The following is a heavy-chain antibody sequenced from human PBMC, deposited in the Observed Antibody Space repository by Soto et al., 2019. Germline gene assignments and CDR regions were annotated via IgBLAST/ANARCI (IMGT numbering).Heavy chain of an antibody. Sequence: QVQLQQSGPGLVKPSQTLSLTCAISGDSVSSNSAAWNWIRQSPSRGLEWLGRTYYRSKWYNDYTVLVKIAITINPATSRNQFPLQLHSVTPEDTAVYYCARASPGYGDYVLFDYWGQGTLVPVAS. CDR1: GDSVSSNSAA. CDR2: TYYRSKWYN. D-gene: IGHD4-17*01. J-gene: IGHJ4*02. CDR3: ARASPGYGDYVLFDY. V-gene: IGHV6-1*01.